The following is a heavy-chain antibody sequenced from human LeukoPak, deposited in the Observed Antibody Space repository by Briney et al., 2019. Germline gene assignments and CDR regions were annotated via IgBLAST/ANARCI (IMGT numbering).Heavy chain of an antibody. J-gene: IGHJ4*02. CDR1: GGSFNSFN. D-gene: IGHD5-18*01. V-gene: IGHV1-69*02. Sequence: SVKVSCKASGGSFNSFNINWVRQAPGQGLDWMGRVIPILGMANYAQKFQGRVKITADKSTTTAHMELSSLRSEDTAVYFCASEIENVDTGIEYWGQGTLVTVSS. CDR3: ASEIENVDTGIEY. CDR2: VIPILGMA.